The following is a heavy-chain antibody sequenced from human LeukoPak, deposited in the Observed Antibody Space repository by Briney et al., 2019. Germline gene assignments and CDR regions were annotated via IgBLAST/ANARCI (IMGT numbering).Heavy chain of an antibody. J-gene: IGHJ6*03. Sequence: GGSLRLSCAASGFTVSSNYMSWVRQAPGKGLEWVSVIYSGGSTYYADFVKGRFTISRDNSKNTLYLQMNSLRAEDTAVYYCARDKSYDSSGYYYMDVWGKGTTVTVSS. CDR3: ARDKSYDSSGYYYMDV. CDR1: GFTVSSNY. CDR2: IYSGGST. V-gene: IGHV3-53*01. D-gene: IGHD3-22*01.